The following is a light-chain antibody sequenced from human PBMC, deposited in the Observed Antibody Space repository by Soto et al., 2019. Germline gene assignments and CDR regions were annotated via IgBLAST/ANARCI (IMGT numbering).Light chain of an antibody. V-gene: IGKV3-15*01. CDR3: QQYDIWPPT. Sequence: VLTQSPDTLSLSPGERATLSCRASQSITTGYLAWYQQKPGQTPRLLFNGASTRATGIPARFTGSGSGTEFILTISSLQSEDFAVYYCQQYDIWPPTLGQGTKVDIK. J-gene: IGKJ1*01. CDR1: QSITTGY. CDR2: GAS.